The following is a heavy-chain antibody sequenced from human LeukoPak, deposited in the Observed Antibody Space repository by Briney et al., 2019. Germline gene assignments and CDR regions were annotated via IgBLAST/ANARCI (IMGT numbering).Heavy chain of an antibody. CDR2: ISGSGGST. CDR1: GFTFSSYA. J-gene: IGHJ2*01. D-gene: IGHD5-18*01. Sequence: GGSLRLSCAASGFTFSSYAMSWVRQAPGKGLEWVSAISGSGGSTCYADSVKGRFTISRDNSKNTLYLQMNSLRAEDTAVYYCATIRDTALRYWYFDLWGRGTLVTVSS. CDR3: ATIRDTALRYWYFDL. V-gene: IGHV3-23*01.